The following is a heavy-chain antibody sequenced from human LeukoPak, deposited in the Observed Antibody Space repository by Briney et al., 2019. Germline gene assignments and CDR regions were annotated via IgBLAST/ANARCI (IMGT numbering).Heavy chain of an antibody. D-gene: IGHD3-10*02. CDR2: IRSKANSYAT. CDR1: GFTFSGSA. Sequence: GGSLRLSCAASGFTFSGSAMHWVRQASGKGLEWVGRIRSKANSYATAYAASVKGRFTISRDDPKNTAYLQMNSLKTEDTAVYYCTSHYVYYMDVWGKGTTVTVSS. V-gene: IGHV3-73*01. CDR3: TSHYVYYMDV. J-gene: IGHJ6*03.